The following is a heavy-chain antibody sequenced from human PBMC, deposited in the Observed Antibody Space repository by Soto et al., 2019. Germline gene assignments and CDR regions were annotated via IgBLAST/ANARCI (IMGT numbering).Heavy chain of an antibody. Sequence: QITLKESGPTLVKPTQTLTLTCTFSGFSLSTSGVGVGWIRQPPGKALEWLALIYWNDDKRYSPSLKSRLTITKDTSKNQVVLTMTNMDPVDTATYYCALDGGSATIKGDFTYYYGMDVWGQGTTVTVSS. CDR3: ALDGGSATIKGDFTYYYGMDV. V-gene: IGHV2-5*01. CDR2: IYWNDDK. D-gene: IGHD5-12*01. CDR1: GFSLSTSGVG. J-gene: IGHJ6*02.